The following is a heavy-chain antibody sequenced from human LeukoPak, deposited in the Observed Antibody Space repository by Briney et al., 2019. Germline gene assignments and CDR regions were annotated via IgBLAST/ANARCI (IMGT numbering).Heavy chain of an antibody. V-gene: IGHV3-23*01. Sequence: GGSLRLSCAASGFTFSSYAGSWVRQAPGKGLEWVSTIIGSGRSTYYADSVQGRFTISRDNSRNTLFLQMKSLRVDDTAVYYCAGGNTAWYFFDYWGQGTLVTVSS. D-gene: IGHD4-23*01. J-gene: IGHJ4*02. CDR3: AGGNTAWYFFDY. CDR2: IIGSGRST. CDR1: GFTFSSYA.